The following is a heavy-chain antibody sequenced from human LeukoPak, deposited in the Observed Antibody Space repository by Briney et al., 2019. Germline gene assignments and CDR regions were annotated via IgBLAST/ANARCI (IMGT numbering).Heavy chain of an antibody. Sequence: GGSLRLSCAASGFTFSDYYMSWIRQAPGKGLEWVSYISSSGSTIYYADSVKGRFTISRDNAKNSLYLQMNSLRAEDTAVYYCARVNKRMIVVVISPQPLDYWGQGTLVTVSS. CDR2: ISSSGSTI. J-gene: IGHJ4*02. CDR3: ARVNKRMIVVVISPQPLDY. D-gene: IGHD3-22*01. CDR1: GFTFSDYY. V-gene: IGHV3-11*01.